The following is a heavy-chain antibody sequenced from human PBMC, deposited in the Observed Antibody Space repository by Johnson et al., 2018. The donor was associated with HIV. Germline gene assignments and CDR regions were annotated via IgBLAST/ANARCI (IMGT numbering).Heavy chain of an antibody. Sequence: MQLVESGGGLVQPGGSLRLSCVVSGFNVSSNYMSWVRQAPGKGLVWVSRISSDGSSTYYADSVKGRFTISRDNAKNTMFVQMNSLRAEDTAVYYCARSGPNWAFDFWGQGTMVTVSS. CDR1: GFNVSSNY. D-gene: IGHD1-1*01. CDR2: ISSDGSST. V-gene: IGHV3-74*02. J-gene: IGHJ3*01. CDR3: ARSGPNWAFDF.